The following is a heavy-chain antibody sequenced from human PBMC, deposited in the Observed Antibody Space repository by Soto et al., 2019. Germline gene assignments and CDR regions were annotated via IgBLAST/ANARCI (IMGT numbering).Heavy chain of an antibody. CDR1: GGSISIGGYY. V-gene: IGHV4-31*03. D-gene: IGHD2-15*01. CDR2: IYYSGST. Sequence: HSETLSLTCTVSGGSISIGGYYWSWIRQHPGKGLEWIGYIYYSGSTYYNPSLKSRVTISVDTSKNQFSLKLSSVTAADTAVYYCARDPRYCSGGSCYYWFDPWGQGTLVTVSS. J-gene: IGHJ5*02. CDR3: ARDPRYCSGGSCYYWFDP.